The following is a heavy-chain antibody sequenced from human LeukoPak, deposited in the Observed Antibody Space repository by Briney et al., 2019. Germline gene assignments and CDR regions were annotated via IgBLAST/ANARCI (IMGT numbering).Heavy chain of an antibody. V-gene: IGHV3-53*01. J-gene: IGHJ4*02. D-gene: IGHD5-18*01. CDR2: TYSGGST. Sequence: GGSLRLSCAASGFTFSDDPMNWVRQAPGKGLEWVSVTYSGGSTSYADSVKGRFTISRDNSKNTLYLQMNSLRVEDTAVYYCATKRGYNYGLDYWGQGTLVTVSS. CDR1: GFTFSDDP. CDR3: ATKRGYNYGLDY.